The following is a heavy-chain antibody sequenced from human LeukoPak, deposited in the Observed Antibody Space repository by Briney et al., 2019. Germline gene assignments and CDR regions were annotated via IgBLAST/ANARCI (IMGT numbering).Heavy chain of an antibody. D-gene: IGHD3-10*01. CDR3: ARGNYFDY. V-gene: IGHV3-21*01. Sequence: GGSLRPSCPPSALTFSSYSMHWVRQAPGKGLEWVSSISTTTYTYYADSVKGRFTISRDYAKNSLYLQMNSLRAEDTGVYYCARGNYFDYWGQGVLVTVSS. CDR2: ISTTTYT. J-gene: IGHJ4*02. CDR1: ALTFSSYS.